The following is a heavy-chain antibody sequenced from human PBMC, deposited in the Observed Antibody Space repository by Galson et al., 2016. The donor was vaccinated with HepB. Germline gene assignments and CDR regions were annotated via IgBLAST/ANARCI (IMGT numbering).Heavy chain of an antibody. CDR3: AQEVGWLRFAFGS. J-gene: IGHJ5*01. V-gene: IGHV3-48*01. CDR1: GFALSSFN. D-gene: IGHD5-12*01. CDR2: ISYSRNTI. Sequence: SLRLSCAASGFALSSFNMNWVRQTPGKGLEWISYISYSRNTIDYADSVKGRFTISRDDAKNSLYLQMNNLSVGDTAIYHCAQEVGWLRFAFGSWGQGTLVTVSS.